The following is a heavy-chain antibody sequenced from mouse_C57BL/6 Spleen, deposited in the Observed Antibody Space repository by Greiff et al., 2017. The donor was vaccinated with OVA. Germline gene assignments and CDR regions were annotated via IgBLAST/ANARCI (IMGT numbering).Heavy chain of an antibody. Sequence: EVKLVESGGGLVKPGGSLKLSCAASGFTLSDYGMHWVRQAPEKGLEWVAYISSGSSTIYYADTVKGRFTISRDNAKNTLFLQMTSLRAEDTAMYYCATGRDYWGQGTTLTVSS. CDR2: ISSGSSTI. CDR3: ATGRDY. D-gene: IGHD4-1*01. CDR1: GFTLSDYG. V-gene: IGHV5-17*01. J-gene: IGHJ2*01.